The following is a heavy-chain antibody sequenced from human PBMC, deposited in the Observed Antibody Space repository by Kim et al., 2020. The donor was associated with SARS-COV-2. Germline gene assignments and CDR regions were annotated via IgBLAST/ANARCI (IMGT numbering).Heavy chain of an antibody. CDR2: IYYSGST. J-gene: IGHJ4*02. CDR3: ARTSPITMVRGVIMGYFDY. D-gene: IGHD3-10*01. V-gene: IGHV4-59*13. Sequence: SETLSLTCTVSGGSISSYYWSWIRQPPGKGLEWIGYIYYSGSTNYNPSLKSRVTISVDTSKNQFSLKLSSVTAADTAVYYCARTSPITMVRGVIMGYFDYWGQGTLVTVSS. CDR1: GGSISSYY.